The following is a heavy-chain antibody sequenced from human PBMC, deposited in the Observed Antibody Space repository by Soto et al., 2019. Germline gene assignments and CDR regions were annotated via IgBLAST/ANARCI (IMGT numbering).Heavy chain of an antibody. CDR3: ASRSDIYYYYGMDV. CDR1: GWSFSGYY. Sequence: SETLSLTCAVHGWSFSGYYWDWIRQPPGKGLEWIGEVNHGGTSNYNPSLKSRAIISVDTSKNQFSLKLSSVTAADTAVYYCASRSDIYYYYGMDVWGQGTTVTVSS. D-gene: IGHD3-9*01. CDR2: VNHGGTS. J-gene: IGHJ6*02. V-gene: IGHV4-34*01.